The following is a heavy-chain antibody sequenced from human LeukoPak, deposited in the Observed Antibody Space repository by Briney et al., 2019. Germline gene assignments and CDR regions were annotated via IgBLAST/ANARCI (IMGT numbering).Heavy chain of an antibody. CDR2: IHHTGST. CDR3: ARDAVSGTPAFDV. CDR1: GGSISSYY. D-gene: IGHD1-14*01. J-gene: IGHJ3*01. Sequence: TSETLSLSCNVSGGSISSYYWSWIRQPPGKGLEWMGYIHHTGSTNYKPSLKSRVTISVDTSKNQFSLKLSSVTAADTAVYYCARDAVSGTPAFDVWGQGTMVTVSS. V-gene: IGHV4-59*01.